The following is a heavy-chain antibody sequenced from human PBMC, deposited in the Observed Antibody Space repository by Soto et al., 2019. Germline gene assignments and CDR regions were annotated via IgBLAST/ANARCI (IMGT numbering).Heavy chain of an antibody. J-gene: IGHJ5*02. V-gene: IGHV4-39*01. CDR1: GDSISGSNFY. CDR2: IYYNGMKV. Sequence: QLQLQESGPGLVKSSETLSLACIISGDSISGSNFYWSWIRQSPGQGLEWIGTIYYNGMKVHYTPSIKSLGTMSGEPSKKRIPLKVTSVTEADTAIYFCARQARSGWPENWFDPWGQGALVTVAS. CDR3: ARQARSGWPENWFDP. D-gene: IGHD6-19*01.